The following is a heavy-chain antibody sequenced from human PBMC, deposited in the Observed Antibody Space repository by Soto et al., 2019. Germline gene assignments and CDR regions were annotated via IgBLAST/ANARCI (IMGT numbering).Heavy chain of an antibody. CDR1: GDSVSSNSAA. D-gene: IGHD3-3*01. CDR2: TYYRSKWYN. J-gene: IGHJ3*02. CDR3: ARDPTTIYDFWSGYYPEGGHNDALDI. V-gene: IGHV6-1*01. Sequence: SQTLSLTCAISGDSVSSNSAAWNWIRQSPSRGLEWLGRTYYRSKWYNDYAVSVKSRITINPDTSKNQFSLQLNSVTPEDTAVYYCARDPTTIYDFWSGYYPEGGHNDALDIWGQGTMVTVSS.